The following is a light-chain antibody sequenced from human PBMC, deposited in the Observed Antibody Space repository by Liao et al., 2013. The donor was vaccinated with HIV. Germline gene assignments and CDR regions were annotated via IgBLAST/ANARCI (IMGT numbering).Light chain of an antibody. CDR1: KLGDKY. CDR3: QTWDVNAAYV. CDR2: QDN. J-gene: IGLJ1*01. Sequence: SYELTQPPSVSVSPGQTASITCSGDKLGDKYTSWYQQKPGQSPVLVIYQDNKRPSGIPERFSGSKSGITATLTITGTQAMDEADYYCQTWDVNAAYVFATGTKVTVL. V-gene: IGLV3-1*01.